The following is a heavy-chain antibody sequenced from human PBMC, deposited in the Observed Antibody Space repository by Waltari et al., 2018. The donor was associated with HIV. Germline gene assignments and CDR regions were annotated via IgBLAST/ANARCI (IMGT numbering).Heavy chain of an antibody. J-gene: IGHJ4*02. D-gene: IGHD3-22*01. CDR1: GFTFSNFA. CDR2: IWYDGDNK. Sequence: QVQLVESGGGVVQPGRSLSLSCAASGFTFSNFAMHWVRQAPGKWLEWVAVIWYDGDNKYYADSVMGRFTISRDNSKNTLYLQMNSLRVEDTAVYYCARGGYYYDISGYYHYWGQGTLVTVSS. V-gene: IGHV3-33*01. CDR3: ARGGYYYDISGYYHY.